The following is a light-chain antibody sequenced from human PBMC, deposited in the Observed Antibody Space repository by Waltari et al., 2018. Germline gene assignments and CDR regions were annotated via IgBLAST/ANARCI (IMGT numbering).Light chain of an antibody. CDR3: QHYDVLLYT. J-gene: IGKJ2*01. Sequence: EIVLTQSPGTLSLSPGERATLSGRASHRLRNSDLAWDQMRPGQAPRLLIYGASNRAAGIPDTFSGSGSGTDFTLTISRLEPEDFAVYDCQHYDVLLYTFGQGTKVEI. CDR2: GAS. V-gene: IGKV3-20*01. CDR1: HRLRNSD.